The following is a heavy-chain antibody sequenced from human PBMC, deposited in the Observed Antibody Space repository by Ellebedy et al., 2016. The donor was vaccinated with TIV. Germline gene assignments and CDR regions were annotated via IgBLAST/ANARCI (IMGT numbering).Heavy chain of an antibody. CDR2: IIPILGIA. Sequence: SVKVSXKASGGTFSSYAISWVRQAPGQGLEWMGRIIPILGIANYAQKFQGRVTITADKSTSTAYMELSSLRSEDTAVYYCARDRVGPGFGSGSYYKRSYYGMDVWGQGTTVTVSS. CDR1: GGTFSSYA. D-gene: IGHD3-10*01. CDR3: ARDRVGPGFGSGSYYKRSYYGMDV. V-gene: IGHV1-69*04. J-gene: IGHJ6*02.